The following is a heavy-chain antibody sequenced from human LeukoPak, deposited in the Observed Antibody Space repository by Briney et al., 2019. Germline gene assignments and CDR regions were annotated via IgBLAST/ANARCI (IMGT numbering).Heavy chain of an antibody. V-gene: IGHV3-30*02. Sequence: GGSLRLSCAASGFTFSSYGMHWVRQAPGKGLEWVAFIRYDGSNKYYADSVKGRFTISRDNSKNTLYLQMNSLRAEDTAVYYCAKDQSRYYGSDYWGQGTLVTVSS. CDR1: GFTFSSYG. CDR2: IRYDGSNK. D-gene: IGHD3-10*01. CDR3: AKDQSRYYGSDY. J-gene: IGHJ4*02.